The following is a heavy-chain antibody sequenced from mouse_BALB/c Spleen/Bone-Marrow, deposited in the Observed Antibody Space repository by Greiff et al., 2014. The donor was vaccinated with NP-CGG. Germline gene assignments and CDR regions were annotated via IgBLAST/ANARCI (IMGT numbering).Heavy chain of an antibody. J-gene: IGHJ4*01. D-gene: IGHD1-2*01. CDR3: ARDHYGYYTMDY. CDR1: GFTFSSYA. Sequence: EVNLVESGGGLVKPGGSLKLSCAASGFTFSSYAMSWVRQSPEKRLEWVAEISSGGSYTYYPDTVTGRFTISRDNAKNTLYLEMSSLRSEDTAMYYCARDHYGYYTMDYWGQGTSVTVSS. CDR2: ISSGGSYT. V-gene: IGHV5-9-4*01.